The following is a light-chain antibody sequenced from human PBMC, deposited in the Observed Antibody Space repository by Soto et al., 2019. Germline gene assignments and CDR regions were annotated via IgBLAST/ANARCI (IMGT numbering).Light chain of an antibody. CDR1: QGIRND. J-gene: IGKJ2*01. CDR3: LQHNSDPYT. V-gene: IGKV1-17*01. Sequence: DIQMTQSPSSLSASVGYIVAITCRSSQGIRNDLGWYQQKPGKAPKRLMFAASSLQSGVPSRFSDSGSGTEFTLTISSLQPEDFETYYCLQHNSDPYTFGQGTKVDIK. CDR2: AAS.